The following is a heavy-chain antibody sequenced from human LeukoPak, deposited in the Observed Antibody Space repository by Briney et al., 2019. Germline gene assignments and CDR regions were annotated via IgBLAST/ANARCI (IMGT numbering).Heavy chain of an antibody. CDR2: ISSSSSYI. V-gene: IGHV3-21*01. J-gene: IGHJ5*02. D-gene: IGHD6-19*01. CDR3: ARVGYSSGWYGWFDP. CDR1: GFTFSSYS. Sequence: PGGSLRLSCAASGFTFSSYSMNWVRQAPGKGLEWVSSISSSSSYIYYADSVKGRSTISRDNAKNSLFLQMNSLRAEDTAVYYCARVGYSSGWYGWFDPWGQGTLVTVSS.